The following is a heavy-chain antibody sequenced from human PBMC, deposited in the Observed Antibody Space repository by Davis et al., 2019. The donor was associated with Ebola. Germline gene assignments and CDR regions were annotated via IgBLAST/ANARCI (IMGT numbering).Heavy chain of an antibody. V-gene: IGHV4-39*07. D-gene: IGHD4-11*01. CDR1: GGSISSTTHF. J-gene: IGHJ5*02. CDR3: ATQYSNGWFDP. CDR2: IHYSGST. Sequence: MPSETLSLTCTVSGGSISSTTHFWGWIRQPPGKGLEWIGYIHYSGSTNSNPSLKSRVTMSVDTSKNQFSLKLSSVTAADTAVYYCATQYSNGWFDPWGQGTLVTVSA.